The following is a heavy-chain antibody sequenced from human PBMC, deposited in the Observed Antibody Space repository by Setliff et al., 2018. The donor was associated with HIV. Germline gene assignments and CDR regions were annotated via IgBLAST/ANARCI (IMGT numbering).Heavy chain of an antibody. CDR3: ATIRAYYYDSSGQEYFQY. CDR1: GYTFTDYF. CDR2: ISPNNGDT. Sequence: ASVKVSCKSSGYTFTDYFIHWVRQAPGQGLEWLGWISPNNGDTTIPQRFQGRVTMTSDTSINTAYMELSSLRSEDTAMYYCATIRAYYYDSSGQEYFQYWGHGTLVTVSS. J-gene: IGHJ1*01. D-gene: IGHD3-22*01. V-gene: IGHV1-2*02.